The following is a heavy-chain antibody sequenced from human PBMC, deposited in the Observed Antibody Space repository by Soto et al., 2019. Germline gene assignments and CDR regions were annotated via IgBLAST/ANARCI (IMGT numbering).Heavy chain of an antibody. CDR1: GGSSSSYY. Sequence: XETLCLTFTVSGGSSSSYYWSWIRQPPGKGLEWIGYIYYSGSTNYNPSLKSRVTISVDTSKNQFSLKLSSVTAADTAVYYCARVPLYYYGVRGVPPTKYGMDVWGQGNTVTVSS. D-gene: IGHD3-10*01. CDR2: IYYSGST. CDR3: ARVPLYYYGVRGVPPTKYGMDV. V-gene: IGHV4-59*01. J-gene: IGHJ6*02.